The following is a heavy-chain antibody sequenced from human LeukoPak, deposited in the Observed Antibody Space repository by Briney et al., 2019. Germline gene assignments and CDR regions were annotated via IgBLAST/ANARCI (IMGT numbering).Heavy chain of an antibody. CDR2: INPNSGGT. Sequence: GASVKVSCKASGYTFTGYYIHWVRQAPGQGLEWMGWINPNSGGTNYAQKFQGRVTMTRDTSISTAYMELIRLRSDVTATYYCARAITGDQYFDYWGQGTLVTVSS. CDR1: GYTFTGYY. CDR3: ARAITGDQYFDY. J-gene: IGHJ4*02. D-gene: IGHD7-27*01. V-gene: IGHV1-2*02.